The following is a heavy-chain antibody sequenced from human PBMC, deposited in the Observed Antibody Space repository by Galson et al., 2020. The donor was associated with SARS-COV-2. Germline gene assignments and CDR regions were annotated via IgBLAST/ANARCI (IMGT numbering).Heavy chain of an antibody. D-gene: IGHD3-16*01. CDR2: ISMDGGST. Sequence: LSLTCAASGFTFDEYAMPWVRQAPGKGLEWGSLISMDGGSTYYAESVKGRFTISRDNSKNALYLQMNSLRAEDTALYYCAKDLRAFNYYYGVDVWGQGSTFAVSS. CDR1: GFTFDEYA. CDR3: AKDLRAFNYYYGVDV. V-gene: IGHV3-43D*03. J-gene: IGHJ6*02.